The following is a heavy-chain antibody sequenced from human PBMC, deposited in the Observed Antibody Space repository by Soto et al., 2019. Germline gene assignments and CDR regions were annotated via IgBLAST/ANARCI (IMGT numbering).Heavy chain of an antibody. V-gene: IGHV4-59*01. CDR1: GGSISSYY. D-gene: IGHD1-7*01. J-gene: IGHJ6*02. CDR3: AREGLTGTIGLYYYYGMDV. Sequence: QVQLQESGPGLVKPSETLSLTCTVSGGSISSYYWSWIRQPPGKGLEWIGYIYYSGSTNYNPSLKSRVTISEDTSKNKFSLKLSSVTAADTAVYYCAREGLTGTIGLYYYYGMDVWGQGTTVTVSS. CDR2: IYYSGST.